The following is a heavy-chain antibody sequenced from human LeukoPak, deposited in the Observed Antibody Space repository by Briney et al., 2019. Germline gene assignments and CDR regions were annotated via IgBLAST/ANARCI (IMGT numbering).Heavy chain of an antibody. D-gene: IGHD3-22*01. V-gene: IGHV3-43D*03. CDR2: ISWDGGST. J-gene: IGHJ4*02. Sequence: GGSLRLSCTVSGFSLSSYAMHWVRQAPGKGLEWVSLISWDGGSTYYADSVKGRFTISRDNSKNSLYLQMNSLRAEDTALYYCAKGANYYDSSGLFDYWGQGTLVTVSS. CDR3: AKGANYYDSSGLFDY. CDR1: GFSLSSYA.